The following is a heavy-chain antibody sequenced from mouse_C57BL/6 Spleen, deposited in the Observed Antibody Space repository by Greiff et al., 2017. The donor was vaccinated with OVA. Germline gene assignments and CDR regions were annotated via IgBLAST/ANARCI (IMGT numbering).Heavy chain of an antibody. CDR3: ARDYGSSYDFDY. Sequence: EVKVEESGPGLVKPSQSLSLTCSVTGYSITSGYYWNWIRQFPGNKLEWMGYISYDGSNNYNPSLKNRISITRDTSKNQFFLKLNSVTTEDTATYYCARDYGSSYDFDYGGQGTTLTVSS. D-gene: IGHD1-1*01. J-gene: IGHJ2*01. V-gene: IGHV3-6*01. CDR2: ISYDGSN. CDR1: GYSITSGYY.